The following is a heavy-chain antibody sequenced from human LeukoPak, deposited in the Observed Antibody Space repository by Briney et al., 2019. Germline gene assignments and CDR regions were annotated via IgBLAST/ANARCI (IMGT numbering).Heavy chain of an antibody. CDR1: GGSLSGYY. V-gene: IGHV4-34*01. Sequence: SETLSLTCAVYGGSLSGYYWSGIRQPPGKGLEWIGEINHSGSTNYNPSLKSRVTISVDTSKNQFSLKLSSVTAADTAVYYCARGPLRLRYSSSCHFDYWGQGTLVTVSS. CDR3: ARGPLRLRYSSSCHFDY. J-gene: IGHJ4*02. D-gene: IGHD6-13*01. CDR2: INHSGST.